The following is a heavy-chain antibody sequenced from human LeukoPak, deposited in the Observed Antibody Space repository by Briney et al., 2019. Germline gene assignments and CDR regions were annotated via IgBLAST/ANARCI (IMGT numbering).Heavy chain of an antibody. D-gene: IGHD2-21*02. V-gene: IGHV4-34*01. CDR1: GGSFSGYY. CDR2: INHSGST. CDR3: ARSRRMVTTPQFDP. Sequence: SETLSLTCAVCGGSFSGYYWSWIRQPPGKGLEWIGEINHSGSTNYNPSLKSRVTISVDTSKNQFSLKLSSVTAADTAVCYCARSRRMVTTPQFDPWGQGTLVTVSS. J-gene: IGHJ5*02.